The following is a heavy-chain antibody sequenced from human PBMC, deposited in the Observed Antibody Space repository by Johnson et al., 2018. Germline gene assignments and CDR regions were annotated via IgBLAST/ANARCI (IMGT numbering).Heavy chain of an antibody. CDR3: ARGHSSGWYGVNAFEI. D-gene: IGHD6-19*01. J-gene: IGHJ3*02. Sequence: VQLLETGAEVKKPGASVKVSCKASGYTFTSYDINWVRQATGQGLEWMGWMNPNSGNTGYAQKFQGRVTMPRNTSISTTYMGLSSLRSEDTAGYYCARGHSSGWYGVNAFEIWGQGTMVTVSS. CDR1: GYTFTSYD. V-gene: IGHV1-8*01. CDR2: MNPNSGNT.